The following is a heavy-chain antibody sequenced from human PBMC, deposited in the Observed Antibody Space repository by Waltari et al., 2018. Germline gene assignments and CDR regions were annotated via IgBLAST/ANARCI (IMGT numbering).Heavy chain of an antibody. CDR2: STNDGRGT. D-gene: IGHD2-2*01. Sequence: EVQLVESGGGLVQPGGSLRLSCAASGFSFSNDWMHWVRQVPGKGLGWVSRSTNDGRGTMYADSVKGRFTISRDNAKNTLFLEMNSLRVEDTAVYYCVKEAPARGDWYLDLWGRGTLLAVSS. J-gene: IGHJ2*01. CDR3: VKEAPARGDWYLDL. CDR1: GFSFSNDW. V-gene: IGHV3-74*03.